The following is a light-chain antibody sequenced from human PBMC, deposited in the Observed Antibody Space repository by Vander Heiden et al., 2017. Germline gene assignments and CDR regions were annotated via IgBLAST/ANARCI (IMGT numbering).Light chain of an antibody. CDR3: QQSYITPWT. Sequence: DIQMTQSPSSLSASVGDRVSITCRASQTIGSYLNWYRQKAGKAPELLIYGASILQSGVPSTFSGTGSGTDFTLTISSLQPEDFATYYCQQSYITPWTFGQGTRVEIK. J-gene: IGKJ1*01. CDR2: GAS. V-gene: IGKV1-39*01. CDR1: QTIGSY.